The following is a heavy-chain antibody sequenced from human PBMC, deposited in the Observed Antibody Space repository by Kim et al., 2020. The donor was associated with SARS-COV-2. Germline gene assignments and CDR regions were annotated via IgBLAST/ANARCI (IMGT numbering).Heavy chain of an antibody. Sequence: TYYNPSLKSRVTIAVDTSKNQFSLKLSSVPAADTAVYYCAAIARRTAFDIWGQGTMVTVSS. D-gene: IGHD6-6*01. CDR3: AAIARRTAFDI. V-gene: IGHV4-31*02. J-gene: IGHJ3*02. CDR2: T.